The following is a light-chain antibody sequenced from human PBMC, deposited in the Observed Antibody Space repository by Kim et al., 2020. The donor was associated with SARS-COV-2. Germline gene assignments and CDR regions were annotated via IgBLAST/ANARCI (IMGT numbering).Light chain of an antibody. CDR1: YSNIGKYT. CDR2: SNN. CDR3: AAWDESLTGFV. J-gene: IGLJ1*01. V-gene: IGLV1-44*01. Sequence: QLVLTQPPSASGTPGQGVTISCSGSYSNIGKYTVNWYQQLPGTAPKLLIYSNNQRPSGVPDRFSGSMSGTSASLAISGLQSDDEADYYCAAWDESLTGFVFGAGTKVTVL.